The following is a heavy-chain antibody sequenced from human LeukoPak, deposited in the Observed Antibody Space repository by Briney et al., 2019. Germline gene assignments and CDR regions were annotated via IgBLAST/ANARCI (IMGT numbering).Heavy chain of an antibody. J-gene: IGHJ4*02. V-gene: IGHV1-2*02. CDR3: ARGIAAVGQIGDY. Sequence: GASVKVSCKASGYTFTGYYMHWVRQAPGQGLEWMGWINPNSGGTNYAQKFQGRVTMTRDTSISTAYMELSRLRSDDTAVYYCARGIAAVGQIGDYWGQGTLVTVSS. D-gene: IGHD6-13*01. CDR1: GYTFTGYY. CDR2: INPNSGGT.